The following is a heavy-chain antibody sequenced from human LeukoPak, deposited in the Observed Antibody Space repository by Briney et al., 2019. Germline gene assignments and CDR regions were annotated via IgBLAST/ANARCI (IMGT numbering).Heavy chain of an antibody. V-gene: IGHV3-72*01. CDR1: GFTFSPHY. CDR3: GDLGSAGTDH. D-gene: IGHD3-10*01. Sequence: SGGSLRLSCAASGFTFSPHYMDWVRQSPGQGPEWVGLIRNKADGYTTIYAASVKGRFTISRDDSKNSIYLQMDSLKTEDTAMYYCGDLGSAGTDHWGQGTLVTVSS. CDR2: IRNKADGYTT. J-gene: IGHJ4*02.